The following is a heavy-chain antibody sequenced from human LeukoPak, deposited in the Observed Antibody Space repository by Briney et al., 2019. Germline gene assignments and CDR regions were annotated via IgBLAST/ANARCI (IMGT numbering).Heavy chain of an antibody. CDR1: GYTFTSYY. V-gene: IGHV1-46*01. J-gene: IGHJ4*02. CDR3: ARDLGWRDSSGSSDY. CDR2: INPSGGST. D-gene: IGHD3-22*01. Sequence: ASVKVSCKASGYTFTSYYMHWVRQAPGQGLEWMGIINPSGGSTSYAQKFQGRATMTTDTSTSTAYMELRSLRSDDTAVYYCARDLGWRDSSGSSDYWGQGTLVTVSS.